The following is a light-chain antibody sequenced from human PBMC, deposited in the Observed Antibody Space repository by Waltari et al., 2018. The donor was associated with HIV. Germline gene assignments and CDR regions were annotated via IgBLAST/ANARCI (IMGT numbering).Light chain of an antibody. CDR1: SSNIGAGYD. CDR2: GAN. V-gene: IGLV1-40*01. J-gene: IGLJ3*02. Sequence: QSVLTQPPSVSGAPGQRVTISCTGSSNIGAGYDFQWYQQLPGTAPKLLIYGANNRPSGVPDRFSGSKSGASASLAIAGLQAEDEADYYCQSYDNSVSDSVVFGGGTKVTVL. CDR3: QSYDNSVSDSVV.